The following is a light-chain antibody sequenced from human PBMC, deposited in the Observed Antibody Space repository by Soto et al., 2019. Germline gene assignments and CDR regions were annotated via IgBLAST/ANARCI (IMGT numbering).Light chain of an antibody. CDR2: EVT. CDR1: STDVGGYNA. J-gene: IGLJ1*01. CDR3: NSFRVSHLYV. V-gene: IGLV2-14*01. Sequence: QSALGQPASVSGSPGQTITISVTGTSTDVGGYNAVSWYQHHPGKAPKLIIYEVTHRPSGVSDRFSASKSGNTASLTISGLQAEDEADYYCNSFRVSHLYVFGTGTKVTVL.